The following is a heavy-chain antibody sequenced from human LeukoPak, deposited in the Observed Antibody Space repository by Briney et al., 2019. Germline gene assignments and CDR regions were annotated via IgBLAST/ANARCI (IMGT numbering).Heavy chain of an antibody. CDR3: AVLDVLRFLEWSAKDMDV. Sequence: ASVKVSCKASGYTFTGYYMHWVRQAPGQGLEWMGWINPNSGGTNYAQKFQGRVTMTGDTSISTAYMELSRLRSDDTAVYYCAVLDVLRFLEWSAKDMDVWGQGTTVTVSS. V-gene: IGHV1-2*02. D-gene: IGHD3-3*01. J-gene: IGHJ6*02. CDR1: GYTFTGYY. CDR2: INPNSGGT.